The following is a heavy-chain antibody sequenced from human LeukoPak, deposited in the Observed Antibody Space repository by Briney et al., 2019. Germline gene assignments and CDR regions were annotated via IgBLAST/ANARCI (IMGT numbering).Heavy chain of an antibody. CDR2: ISYDGSNK. Sequence: GGSLRLSCAASGFTFSRYAMHWVRQAPGKGLEWVAVISYDGSNKYYADSVKGRFTISRDNSKNTLYLQMNSLRAEDTAVYYCAREAEAFDIWGQGTMVTVSS. CDR3: AREAEAFDI. V-gene: IGHV3-30-3*01. J-gene: IGHJ3*02. CDR1: GFTFSRYA.